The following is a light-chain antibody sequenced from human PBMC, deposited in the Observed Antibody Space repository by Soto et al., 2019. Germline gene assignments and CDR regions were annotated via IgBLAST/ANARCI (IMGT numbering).Light chain of an antibody. V-gene: IGKV3-20*01. Sequence: EIVLTQSPGTLSLSPGERATLSCRASQSVSSSYLAWYQQKPGQAPRLLIYGTSSRATGIPDRFSGSGSGTDFTLTISRLEPVDFAVYYCQQYAASPWTFGQGTKVEIK. CDR1: QSVSSSY. J-gene: IGKJ1*01. CDR2: GTS. CDR3: QQYAASPWT.